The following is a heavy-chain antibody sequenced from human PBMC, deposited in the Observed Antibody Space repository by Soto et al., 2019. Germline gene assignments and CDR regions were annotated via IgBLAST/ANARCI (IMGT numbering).Heavy chain of an antibody. Sequence: QVTLKESGPVLVKPAESLTLTCTVSGFSLSKARMGVSWIRQPPGKAQEWLAHIFWNDARSYNTSLKSRLTISRDTSKSQVVLTMTNVDPVDTGTYFCARALREELPIYYFDSWGQGTLVTVSS. CDR1: GFSLSKARMG. D-gene: IGHD1-7*01. J-gene: IGHJ4*02. CDR2: IFWNDAR. V-gene: IGHV2-26*01. CDR3: ARALREELPIYYFDS.